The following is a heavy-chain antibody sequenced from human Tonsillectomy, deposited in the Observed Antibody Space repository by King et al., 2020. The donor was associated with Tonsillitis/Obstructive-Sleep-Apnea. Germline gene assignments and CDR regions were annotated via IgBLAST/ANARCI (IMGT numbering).Heavy chain of an antibody. CDR3: ATATGIVGATAIDY. Sequence: QLVQSGAEVKKPGGSVKVSCKVSGYTLTELFMHWVRQAPGKGLEWMGGFDPEDGETIYAKKFQGRVTMTEDTSTDTAYLELSSVRSGDTAVYYCATATGIVGATAIDYWGQGTLVTVSS. CDR1: GYTLTELF. V-gene: IGHV1-24*01. CDR2: FDPEDGET. D-gene: IGHD1-26*01. J-gene: IGHJ4*02.